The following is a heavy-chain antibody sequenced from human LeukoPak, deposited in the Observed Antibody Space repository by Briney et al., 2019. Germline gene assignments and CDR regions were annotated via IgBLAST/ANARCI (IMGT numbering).Heavy chain of an antibody. CDR3: ARVGSSWFVAFDF. J-gene: IGHJ3*01. CDR2: ISSSDSTK. V-gene: IGHV3-48*03. D-gene: IGHD6-13*01. Sequence: GGSLRLSCGASGFTFSTYEMNWVRQAPGKGLEWVSYISSSDSTKYYADSVKGRFTISRDNAKNSLYLQMNSLRVEDTAVYYCARVGSSWFVAFDFWGQGTLVTVSS. CDR1: GFTFSTYE.